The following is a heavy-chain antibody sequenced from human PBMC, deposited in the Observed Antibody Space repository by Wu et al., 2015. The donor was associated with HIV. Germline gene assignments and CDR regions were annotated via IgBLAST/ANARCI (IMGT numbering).Heavy chain of an antibody. D-gene: IGHD4-11*01. CDR1: QYTFINYD. CDR2: INPNSGGT. Sequence: QVQLVQSGAEVTEPGASVMVSCKASQYTFINYDVHWVRQAAGQGLEWMGWINPNSGGTNYAQKFQGRVTMTRDTSISTAYMELSRLRSDDTAVYYCARGDYTNFDYWGQGTLVTVSS. V-gene: IGHV1-2*02. J-gene: IGHJ4*02. CDR3: ARGDYTNFDY.